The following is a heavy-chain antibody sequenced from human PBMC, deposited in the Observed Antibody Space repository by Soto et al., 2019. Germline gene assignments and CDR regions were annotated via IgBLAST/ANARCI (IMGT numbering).Heavy chain of an antibody. J-gene: IGHJ6*02. CDR3: TRNLIWGADYYYGMDV. CDR2: ISYDGSNQ. D-gene: IGHD3-16*01. V-gene: IGHV3-30-3*01. CDR1: GFPFSSSA. Sequence: GGSLSLSCAASGFPFSSSAMHWVRQAPGKGLEWVAVISYDGSNQYYADSVKGRLTISRDNSKNTLYLQMNSLRAEDTALYYCTRNLIWGADYYYGMDVWGQGTTVTVSS.